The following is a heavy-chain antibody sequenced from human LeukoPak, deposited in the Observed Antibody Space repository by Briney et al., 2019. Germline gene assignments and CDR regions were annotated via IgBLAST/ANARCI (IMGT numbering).Heavy chain of an antibody. J-gene: IGHJ4*02. CDR3: ATPGVGRYYFDY. Sequence: ASVKVSCKASGYTFTSYYMHWVRQAPGQGLEWMGIINPSGGSTSYAQKFQGRVTITADKSTSTAYMELSSLRSEDTAVYYCATPGVGRYYFDYWGQGTLVTVSS. D-gene: IGHD3-10*01. V-gene: IGHV1-46*01. CDR2: INPSGGST. CDR1: GYTFTSYY.